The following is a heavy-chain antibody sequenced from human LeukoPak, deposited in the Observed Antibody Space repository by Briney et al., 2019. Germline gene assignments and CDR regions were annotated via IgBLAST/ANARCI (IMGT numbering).Heavy chain of an antibody. J-gene: IGHJ6*03. D-gene: IGHD6-13*01. Sequence: SETLSLTCNVSGHSVTKTGFFWGWIRQPPGKGLEWIGYIYYSGDTNYNPSLKSRVTISVDTSQNQFSLKLSSVTAADTAVYYCAREAVAAAGGRVGYMDVWGKGTTVTVSS. CDR2: IYYSGDT. CDR1: GHSVTKTGFF. V-gene: IGHV4-61*08. CDR3: AREAVAAAGGRVGYMDV.